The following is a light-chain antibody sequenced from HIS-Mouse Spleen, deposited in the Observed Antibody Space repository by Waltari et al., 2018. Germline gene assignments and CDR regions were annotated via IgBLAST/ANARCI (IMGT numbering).Light chain of an antibody. CDR3: CSYAGSSTWV. CDR2: EGS. V-gene: IGLV2-23*01. Sequence: QSALTQPASVSGSPGQSITTSCTGTSSAVGSYTLVSWYQQHPGKAPKLMIYEGSKRPSGVSNRFSGSKSGNTASLTISGLQAEDEADYYCCSYAGSSTWVFGGGTKLTVL. J-gene: IGLJ3*02. CDR1: SSAVGSYTL.